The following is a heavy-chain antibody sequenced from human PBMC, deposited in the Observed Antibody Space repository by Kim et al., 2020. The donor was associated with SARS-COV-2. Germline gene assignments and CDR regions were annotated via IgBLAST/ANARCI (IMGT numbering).Heavy chain of an antibody. CDR3: ARATYGSGSYSPAYYFDY. CDR1: GGSISSYY. Sequence: SETLSLTCTVSGGSISSYYWSWIRQPPGKGLEWIGYIYYSGSTNYNPSLKSRVTISVDTSKNQFSPKLSSVTAADTAVYYCARATYGSGSYSPAYYFDYWGQGTLVTVSS. CDR2: IYYSGST. J-gene: IGHJ4*02. V-gene: IGHV4-59*01. D-gene: IGHD3-10*01.